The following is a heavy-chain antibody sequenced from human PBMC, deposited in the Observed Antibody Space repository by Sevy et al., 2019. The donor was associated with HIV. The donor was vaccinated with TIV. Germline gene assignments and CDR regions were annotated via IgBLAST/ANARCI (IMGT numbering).Heavy chain of an antibody. V-gene: IGHV3-33*01. CDR2: IWYDGSNK. D-gene: IGHD5-18*01. Sequence: GGSLRLSCAASGFTFSSYGMHWVRQAPGKGLEWVAVIWYDGSNKYYADSVKGRFTISRDNSKNRLYLQMNSLRAEDTAVYYCARARGYGRGYFDYWGQGTLVTVSS. CDR1: GFTFSSYG. CDR3: ARARGYGRGYFDY. J-gene: IGHJ4*02.